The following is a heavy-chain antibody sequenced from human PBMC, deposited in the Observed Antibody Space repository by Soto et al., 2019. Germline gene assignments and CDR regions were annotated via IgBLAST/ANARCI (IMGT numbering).Heavy chain of an antibody. J-gene: IGHJ4*02. V-gene: IGHV2-5*02. D-gene: IGHD2-15*01. CDR1: GLSLSTSGVG. CDR2: IYWDDDK. Sequence: QNTLKESGPTLVKPTQTLTLTCTFSGLSLSTSGVGVGWIRQPPGKALEWLAFIYWDDDKRYSPSLKSSLTITKDTSKNQVVLAMTNMDPVDTATSYCAHLVVAGLTYYFDYWGQGTLVTVSS. CDR3: AHLVVAGLTYYFDY.